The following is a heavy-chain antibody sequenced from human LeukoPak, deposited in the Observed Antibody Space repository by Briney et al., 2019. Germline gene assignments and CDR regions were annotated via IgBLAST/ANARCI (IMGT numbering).Heavy chain of an antibody. CDR2: ISGSGGST. Sequence: PGGSLRLSCAASGFTFSSYAMSWVRQAPGKGLEWVSAISGSGGSTYYADSVKGRFTISGDNSKNTLYLQMDSLRAEDTAVYYCACSTDIVVVPAAIGRRYYYYGMDVWGQGTTVTVSS. CDR3: ACSTDIVVVPAAIGRRYYYYGMDV. CDR1: GFTFSSYA. V-gene: IGHV3-23*01. D-gene: IGHD2-2*01. J-gene: IGHJ6*02.